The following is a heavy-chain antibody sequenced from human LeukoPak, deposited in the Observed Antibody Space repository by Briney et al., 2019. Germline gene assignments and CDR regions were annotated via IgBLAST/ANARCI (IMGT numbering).Heavy chain of an antibody. V-gene: IGHV3-21*01. J-gene: IGHJ4*02. D-gene: IGHD3-22*01. CDR1: GFTFSDYS. Sequence: PGGSLRLSCAASGFTFSDYSINWVRQAPGKGLEWVSSINPTSTSIYYADAVKGRFTISRDNAKSSLYLQMNSLRAEDTARYYCVRLRRNSDGSGYYYFFNYWGQGIQVTVSS. CDR2: INPTSTSI. CDR3: VRLRRNSDGSGYYYFFNY.